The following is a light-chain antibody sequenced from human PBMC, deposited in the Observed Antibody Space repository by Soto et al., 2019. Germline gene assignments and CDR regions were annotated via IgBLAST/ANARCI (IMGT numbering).Light chain of an antibody. V-gene: IGKV3D-20*02. CDR2: GAS. J-gene: IGKJ5*01. CDR3: QQRSNWIT. CDR1: QSVNNNY. Sequence: EIVLTQSPGTLSLSPGERATLSCRASQSVNNNYLAWYQQKPGQAPRLLIYGASTRATGIPDRFSGSGSGTDFTLTISRLEPEDFAVYYCQQRSNWITFGQGTRLEIK.